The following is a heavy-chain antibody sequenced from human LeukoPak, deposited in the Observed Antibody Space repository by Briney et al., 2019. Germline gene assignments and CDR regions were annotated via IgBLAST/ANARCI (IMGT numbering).Heavy chain of an antibody. CDR1: GGSISSSSYY. J-gene: IGHJ5*02. Sequence: PSETLSLTCTVSGGSISSSSYYWGWIRQPPGKGLEWIGSIYYSGSTYYNPSLKSRVTISVDTSKNQFSLKLSSVTAADTAVYYCARGRGTAAAGRYWFDPWGQGTLVTVS. CDR2: IYYSGST. D-gene: IGHD6-13*01. V-gene: IGHV4-39*07. CDR3: ARGRGTAAAGRYWFDP.